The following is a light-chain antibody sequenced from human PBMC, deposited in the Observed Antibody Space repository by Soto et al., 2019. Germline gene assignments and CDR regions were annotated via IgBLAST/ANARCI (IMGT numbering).Light chain of an antibody. CDR3: QQRSNWPYT. CDR1: QSIRSY. J-gene: IGKJ2*01. Sequence: EIVLTQSPATLSLSPGERATLSCRASQSIRSYLAWFQQKPGQAPRLLIYDTFNRATATPARFSGSGSGTDFTLTISSLEPDDFAVYYCQQRSNWPYTFGQGTKLQIE. V-gene: IGKV3-11*01. CDR2: DTF.